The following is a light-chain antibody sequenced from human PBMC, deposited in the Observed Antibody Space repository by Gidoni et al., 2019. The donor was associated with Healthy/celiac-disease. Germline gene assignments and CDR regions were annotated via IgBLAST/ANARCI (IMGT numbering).Light chain of an antibody. Sequence: ERVMTQSPATLSVSPGERATLSCRSRQSVSSTLAWYQPKPGQAPRLLIYGASTRATGIPARFSGSVSGTEFTLTISSLQYEDFAVYYCQQYNNWPPWTFGQGTKVEIK. V-gene: IGKV3-15*01. CDR2: GAS. CDR3: QQYNNWPPWT. J-gene: IGKJ1*01. CDR1: QSVSST.